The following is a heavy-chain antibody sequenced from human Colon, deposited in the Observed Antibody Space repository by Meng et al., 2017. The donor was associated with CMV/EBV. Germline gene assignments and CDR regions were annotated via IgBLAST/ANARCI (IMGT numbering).Heavy chain of an antibody. Sequence: ASVKVSCKTSGYTFTTYGISWVRQAPGQGLEWMGWIGTNINYGQKFQGRVTLTTDTSVSTAYMELRNLTSDDTAVYYCARDVAMRTRVTPAAMYWGQGTLVTVSS. CDR3: ARDVAMRTRVTPAAMY. J-gene: IGHJ4*02. D-gene: IGHD2-2*01. V-gene: IGHV1-18*01. CDR1: GYTFTTYG. CDR2: IGTNI.